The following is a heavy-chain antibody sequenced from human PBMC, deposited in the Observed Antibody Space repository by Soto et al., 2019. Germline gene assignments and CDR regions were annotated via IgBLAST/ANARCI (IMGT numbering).Heavy chain of an antibody. D-gene: IGHD7-27*01. CDR2: IYSGGST. CDR3: ARARANWGSWAFDI. V-gene: IGHV3-53*01. J-gene: IGHJ3*02. Sequence: GGSLRLSCAASGFTVSSNYMSWVRQAPGKGLEWVSVIYSGGSTYYADSVKGRFTISRDNSKNTLYLQMNSLRAEDTAVYYCARARANWGSWAFDIWGQGTMVTVSS. CDR1: GFTVSSNY.